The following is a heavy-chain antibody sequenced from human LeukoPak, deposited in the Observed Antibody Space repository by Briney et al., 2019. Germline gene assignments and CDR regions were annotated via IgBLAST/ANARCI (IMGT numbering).Heavy chain of an antibody. Sequence: ASVKVSCKASGYTFTSYGINWVRQAPGQGLEWMGWISPNNGDTNYAQKFQGRVTMTADTSTSTAYMELRSLRSDDTAVYYCATTTGGVAGLNYYYYYMDVWGKGTTVTVSS. D-gene: IGHD6-19*01. J-gene: IGHJ6*03. CDR1: GYTFTSYG. V-gene: IGHV1-18*01. CDR3: ATTTGGVAGLNYYYYYMDV. CDR2: ISPNNGDT.